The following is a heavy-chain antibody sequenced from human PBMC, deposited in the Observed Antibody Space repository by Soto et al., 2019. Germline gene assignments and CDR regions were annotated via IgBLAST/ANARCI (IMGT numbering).Heavy chain of an antibody. CDR2: ITSTSVT. V-gene: IGHV3-48*01. J-gene: IGHJ4*02. CDR1: GFTFSTHS. Sequence: PGGSLRLSCAASGFTFSTHSMNWVRQAPGKGLEWISYITSTSVTMYADSVKGRFTISRDNSKNTLYLQMNSLRAEDTAVYYCANLFYYDFWSGPKAPFDYWGQGTLVTVSS. CDR3: ANLFYYDFWSGPKAPFDY. D-gene: IGHD3-3*01.